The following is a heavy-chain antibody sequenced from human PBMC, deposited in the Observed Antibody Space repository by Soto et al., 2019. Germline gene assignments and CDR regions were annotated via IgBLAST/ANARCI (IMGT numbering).Heavy chain of an antibody. D-gene: IGHD3-9*01. CDR1: GHSFNSYW. CDR2: IYPGDSDT. CDR3: ATTHAPNLLRSFGWSRLHGMEH. V-gene: IGHV5-51*01. J-gene: IGHJ6*02. Sequence: GQSLKISCKACGHSFNSYWLGWVRQMPGKGLGWIGIIYPGDSDTTYSPSFKGQVTISADKSISIAYLQWSSLKVSDTYMGYSATTHAPNLLRSFGWSRLHGMEHWGQGTTGTVSS.